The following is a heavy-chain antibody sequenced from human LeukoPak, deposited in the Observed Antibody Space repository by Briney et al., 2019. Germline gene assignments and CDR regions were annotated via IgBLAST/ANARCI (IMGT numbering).Heavy chain of an antibody. CDR2: ISGSGGST. J-gene: IGHJ1*01. V-gene: IGHV3-23*01. Sequence: GGSLRLSCAVSGFTFSSYAMSWVRQAPGKGLEWVSAISGSGGSTYYADSVKGRFTISRDNSKNTLYLQMNSLRAEDTAVYYCAKDQGMYYYDSSSSGHWGQGTLVTVSS. D-gene: IGHD3-22*01. CDR1: GFTFSSYA. CDR3: AKDQGMYYYDSSSSGH.